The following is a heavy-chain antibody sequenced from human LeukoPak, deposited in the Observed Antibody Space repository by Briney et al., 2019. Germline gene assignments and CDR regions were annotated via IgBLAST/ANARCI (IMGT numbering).Heavy chain of an antibody. CDR1: GYTFTGYY. Sequence: ASVKVSCKASGYTFTGYYMHWVRQAPGQGLEWMGWINPNSGGTNYAQKLQGRVTMTTDTSTSTAYMELRSLRSDDTAVYYCAREFGSSWTYFDYWGQGTLVTVSS. J-gene: IGHJ4*02. D-gene: IGHD6-13*01. CDR2: INPNSGGT. V-gene: IGHV1-2*02. CDR3: AREFGSSWTYFDY.